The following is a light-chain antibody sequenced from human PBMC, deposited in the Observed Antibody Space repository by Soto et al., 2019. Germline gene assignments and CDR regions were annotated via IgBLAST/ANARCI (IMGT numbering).Light chain of an antibody. CDR1: SSDVGGYNY. V-gene: IGLV2-14*01. CDR2: GVT. J-gene: IGLJ1*01. Sequence: QSALTQPASVSGSPGQSITISCTGTSSDVGGYNYVSWYQQHPGIAPKLLIYGVTNRPSRVSTRFSGSKSGNTASLTISGLQAEDEADYHCSSYTIASTLLYLFGTGTKVTVL. CDR3: SSYTIASTLLYL.